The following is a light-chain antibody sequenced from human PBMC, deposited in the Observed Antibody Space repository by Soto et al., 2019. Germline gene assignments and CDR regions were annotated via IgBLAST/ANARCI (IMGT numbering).Light chain of an antibody. Sequence: QSVLTQPPSLSGTPGQRVTISCSGSSSNIAGNTVHWYQHLPGTAPKLLIYINDQRPSGVPGRVSAATAGTSVSLAISGLQSDDEADYYCATSDDDLNAAVFGGGTQLTVL. CDR1: SSNIAGNT. CDR2: IND. CDR3: ATSDDDLNAAV. V-gene: IGLV1-44*01. J-gene: IGLJ7*01.